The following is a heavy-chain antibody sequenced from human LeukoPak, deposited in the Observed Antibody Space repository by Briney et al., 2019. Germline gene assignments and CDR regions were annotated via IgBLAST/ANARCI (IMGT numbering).Heavy chain of an antibody. CDR2: INWNGGST. V-gene: IGHV3-20*04. CDR3: AKKAQYNGNYPLDY. CDR1: GFTFDDYG. D-gene: IGHD1-26*01. Sequence: GGSLRLSCAASGFTFDDYGMSWVRQAPGKGLEWVSGINWNGGSTGYADSVKGRFTISRDNSKNTLYLQMNSQRAEDTALYFCAKKAQYNGNYPLDYWGQGTLVTVSS. J-gene: IGHJ4*02.